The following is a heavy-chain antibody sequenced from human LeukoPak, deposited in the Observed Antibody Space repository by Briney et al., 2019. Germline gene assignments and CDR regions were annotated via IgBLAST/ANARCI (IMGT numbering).Heavy chain of an antibody. V-gene: IGHV5-51*01. CDR2: IYPGDSDT. J-gene: IGHJ5*02. CDR3: ARALGYCSSTSCYTGFDP. D-gene: IGHD2-2*02. Sequence: GESLKISCKGSGYSFTSYWIGWVRQMPGKGLEWMGIIYPGDSDTRYSPSFQGQVTISADKSISTAYLQWSSLKVSDTAMYYCARALGYCSSTSCYTGFDPWGQGTLVTVSS. CDR1: GYSFTSYW.